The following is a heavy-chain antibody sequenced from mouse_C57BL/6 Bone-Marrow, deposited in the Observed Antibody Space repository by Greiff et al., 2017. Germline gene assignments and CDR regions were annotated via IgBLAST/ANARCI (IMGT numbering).Heavy chain of an antibody. V-gene: IGHV14-2*01. CDR1: GFNIKDYY. D-gene: IGHD2-10*02. J-gene: IGHJ4*01. CDR2: IDPEDGET. CDR3: ARYGNYRGAMDY. Sequence: EVKLMESGAELVKPGASVKLSCTASGFNIKDYYMHWVKQRTEQGLEWIGRIDPEDGETNYDPKFKGKATITADTSSNTACLQLSSLTSEDTAVYSCARYGNYRGAMDYWGRGTSVTVSA.